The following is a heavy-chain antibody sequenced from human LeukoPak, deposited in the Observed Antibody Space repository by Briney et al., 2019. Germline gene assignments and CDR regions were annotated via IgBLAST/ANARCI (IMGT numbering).Heavy chain of an antibody. V-gene: IGHV4-59*01. J-gene: IGHJ5*02. CDR3: AREWDGDYGVSWFVP. CDR2: IYYSGST. Sequence: KPSETLSLTCTVSGGSISSYYWSWIRQPPGKGLEWIGYIYYSGSTNYNPSLKSRVTISVDTSKNQFSLKLSSVTAADTAVYYCAREWDGDYGVSWFVPWGQGTLVTVSS. D-gene: IGHD4-17*01. CDR1: GGSISSYY.